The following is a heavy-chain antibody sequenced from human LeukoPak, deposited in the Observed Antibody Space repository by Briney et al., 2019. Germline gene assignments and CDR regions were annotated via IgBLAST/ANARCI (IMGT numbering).Heavy chain of an antibody. Sequence: GGSLRLSWAASGFTVSSNYTSWVRQAPGEGLECVSVIYSGGSTYYADSVKGRFTISRDNSKNTLYLQMNSVGAEDTAVYYCARVRWLVRAFDIWGQGTMVTVSS. J-gene: IGHJ3*02. D-gene: IGHD6-19*01. CDR2: IYSGGST. CDR1: GFTVSSNY. V-gene: IGHV3-53*01. CDR3: ARVRWLVRAFDI.